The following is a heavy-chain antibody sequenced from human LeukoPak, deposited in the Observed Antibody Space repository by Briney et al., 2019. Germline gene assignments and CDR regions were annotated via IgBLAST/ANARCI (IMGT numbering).Heavy chain of an antibody. CDR3: ARAPLHSNGWSFDY. J-gene: IGHJ4*02. V-gene: IGHV3-30*01. D-gene: IGHD6-19*01. CDR2: ISYDGRNK. Sequence: PGGSLRPSCAASEFTFSSFTMHWVRQAPGKGLEWVEVISYDGRNKYYADSVKGRFTISRDNSKNTLYLQMNSLRPEDTAVYYCARAPLHSNGWSFDYWGQGTLVTISS. CDR1: EFTFSSFT.